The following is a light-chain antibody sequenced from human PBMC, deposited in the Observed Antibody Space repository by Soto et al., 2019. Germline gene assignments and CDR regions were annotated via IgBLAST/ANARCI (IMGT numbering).Light chain of an antibody. J-gene: IGLJ2*01. CDR2: DTS. CDR1: TGAVTSGHY. V-gene: IGLV7-46*01. Sequence: QAVVTQEPSLTVSPGGTVTLTCGSSTGAVTSGHYPYWFQQKPGQAPRTLIYDTSNKHSWTPARFSGSLLGGKAALTLSGAQPEDEAEYYCLLSYSGXXQVFGXGT. CDR3: LLSYSGXXQV.